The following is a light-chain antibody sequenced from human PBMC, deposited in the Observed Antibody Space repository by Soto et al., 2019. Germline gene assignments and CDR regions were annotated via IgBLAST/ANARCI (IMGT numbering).Light chain of an antibody. CDR3: SSFVGAPVI. V-gene: IGLV2-8*01. CDR2: EVN. CDR1: GTDVGEYNY. Sequence: QSALTQPPSASGSPGQSVTIPCAGTGTDVGEYNYVSWYQQHPGKVPKLIIFEVNKRPSGVPDRFSGSKSGDTASLTVSGLQAEDEADYYCSSFVGAPVIFGGGTKLTVL. J-gene: IGLJ2*01.